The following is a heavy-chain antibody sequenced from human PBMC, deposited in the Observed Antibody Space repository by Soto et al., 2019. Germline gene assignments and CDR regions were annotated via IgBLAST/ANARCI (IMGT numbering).Heavy chain of an antibody. D-gene: IGHD3-3*01. J-gene: IGHJ4*02. Sequence: EVQLVESGGGLIQPGGSLRLSCVASGFIVSSNQMSWVRQAPGKGLEWVSVIDSGHTTYYADSVEGRFTISRDDSKNTLYLQMNSLRVEDTAVYYCVRGPSDHKLRLVEWPYGDFWGQGALVTVSS. CDR3: VRGPSDHKLRLVEWPYGDF. V-gene: IGHV3-53*01. CDR2: IDSGHTT. CDR1: GFIVSSNQ.